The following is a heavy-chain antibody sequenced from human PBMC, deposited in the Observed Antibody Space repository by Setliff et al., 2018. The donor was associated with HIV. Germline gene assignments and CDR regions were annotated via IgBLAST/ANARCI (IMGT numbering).Heavy chain of an antibody. D-gene: IGHD3-3*01. V-gene: IGHV4-61*09. CDR3: ARDVYFSRGDYFDY. CDR1: GASISSGTYY. CDR2: FYTTGST. J-gene: IGHJ4*02. Sequence: SETMSLTCTVSGASISSGTYYWSWIRQPAGKGLEWIGHFYTTGSTNYNPSLKNRVTISLDTSKNQFSLRLSSVTAADTAVYYCARDVYFSRGDYFDYWGQGTLVTVSS.